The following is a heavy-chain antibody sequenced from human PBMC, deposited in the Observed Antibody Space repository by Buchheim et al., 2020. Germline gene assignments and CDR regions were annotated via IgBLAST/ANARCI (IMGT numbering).Heavy chain of an antibody. D-gene: IGHD3-10*01. CDR3: ARMPFEYYYGSGSPFFDY. Sequence: QVQLQESGPGLVKPSETLSLTCTVSGGSVSSGSYYWSWIRQPPGKGLEWIGYIYYSGSTNYNPSLKSRVTISVDTSKNQFSLKLSSVTAADTAVYYWARMPFEYYYGSGSPFFDYWGQGTL. V-gene: IGHV4-61*01. CDR1: GGSVSSGSYY. J-gene: IGHJ4*02. CDR2: IYYSGST.